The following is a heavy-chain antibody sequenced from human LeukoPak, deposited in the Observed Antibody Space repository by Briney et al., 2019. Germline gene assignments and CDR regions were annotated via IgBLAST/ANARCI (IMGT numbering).Heavy chain of an antibody. V-gene: IGHV4-39*07. CDR2: IYYSGST. J-gene: IGHJ6*02. Sequence: SETLSLTCTVSGGSISSSSYYWGWIRQPPGKGLEWIGSIYYSGSTYYNPSLKSRVTISVDTSKNQFSLKLSSVTAADTAVYYCARVSGTVRYYYGMDVWGQGTTVTVSS. CDR3: ARVSGTVRYYYGMDV. CDR1: GGSISSSSYY. D-gene: IGHD4-17*01.